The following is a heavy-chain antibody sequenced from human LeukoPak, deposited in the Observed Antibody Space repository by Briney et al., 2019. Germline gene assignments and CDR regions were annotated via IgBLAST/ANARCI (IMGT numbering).Heavy chain of an antibody. D-gene: IGHD6-13*01. CDR3: ARVKGSAAAGPDAFDI. CDR2: FSGSGGTT. Sequence: PGGSLRLSCAGSGFTFSSYRMNWVRQAPGKGLEWVSAFSGSGGTTYYADSVKGRFTISRDNAKNSLYLQMNSLRAEDTAVYYCARVKGSAAAGPDAFDIWGQGTMVTVSS. CDR1: GFTFSSYR. J-gene: IGHJ3*02. V-gene: IGHV3-21*01.